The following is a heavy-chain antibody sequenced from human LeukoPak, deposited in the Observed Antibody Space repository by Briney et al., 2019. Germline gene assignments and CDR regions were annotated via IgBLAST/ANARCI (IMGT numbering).Heavy chain of an antibody. D-gene: IGHD3-22*01. CDR2: IGGSGGST. CDR3: ANDDYYDSSGQLDAFDI. Sequence: PGGSLRLSCAASGFTFSSYAMSWVRQAPGKGLEWISGIGGSGGSTYYADSVKGRFTISRDNSKNTLYLQMNSLRVEDTAVYYCANDDYYDSSGQLDAFDIWGQGTMVTVSS. J-gene: IGHJ3*02. CDR1: GFTFSSYA. V-gene: IGHV3-23*01.